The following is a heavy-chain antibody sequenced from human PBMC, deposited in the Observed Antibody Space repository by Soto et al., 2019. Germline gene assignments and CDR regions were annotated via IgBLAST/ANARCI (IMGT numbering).Heavy chain of an antibody. V-gene: IGHV4-59*01. D-gene: IGHD3-16*01. CDR2: IYYSGST. CDR3: GRDAGGRGDGAFDM. Sequence: QVQLQESGPGLVKPSETLSLTCTVSGGSISSYYWSWIRQPPGKGLEWIGYIYYSGSTNYNPSLKSRVTISVDTSKNQFSLKLSSVTAADTAVYYCGRDAGGRGDGAFDMWGQGTMVTVSS. CDR1: GGSISSYY. J-gene: IGHJ3*02.